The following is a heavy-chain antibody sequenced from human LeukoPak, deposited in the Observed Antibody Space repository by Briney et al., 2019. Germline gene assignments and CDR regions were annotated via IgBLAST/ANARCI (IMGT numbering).Heavy chain of an antibody. J-gene: IGHJ4*02. CDR2: IYYSGST. Sequence: SETLSLTCTVSGGSISSSSYYWGWIRQPPGKGLEWIGSIYYSGSTYYNPSLKSRVTISVDTSKNQFSLKLSSVTAADTAVYYCARDRRNYYDRIFDYWGQGTLVTVSS. D-gene: IGHD3-22*01. V-gene: IGHV4-39*07. CDR1: GGSISSSSYY. CDR3: ARDRRNYYDRIFDY.